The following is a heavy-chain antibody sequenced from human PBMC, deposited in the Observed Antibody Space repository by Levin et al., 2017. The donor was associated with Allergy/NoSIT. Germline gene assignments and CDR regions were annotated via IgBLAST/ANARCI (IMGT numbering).Heavy chain of an antibody. J-gene: IGHJ4*02. CDR3: ARPTTKAGGYTYFDY. Sequence: SETLSLTCTVSGGSISSSSYYWGWIRQPPGKGLEWIGSIYYSGSTYYNPSLKSRVTISVDTSKNQFSLKLSSVTAADTAVYYCARPTTKAGGYTYFDYWGQGTLVTVSS. V-gene: IGHV4-39*01. CDR2: IYYSGST. D-gene: IGHD1-1*01. CDR1: GGSISSSSYY.